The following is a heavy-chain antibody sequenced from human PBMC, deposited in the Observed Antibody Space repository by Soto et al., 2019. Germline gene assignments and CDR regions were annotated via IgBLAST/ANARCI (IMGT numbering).Heavy chain of an antibody. D-gene: IGHD3-22*01. CDR3: ARTVTYYFDSSGQRRPGLFDY. J-gene: IGHJ4*02. CDR1: GFSLSNARMG. V-gene: IGHV2-26*01. CDR2: IFSNDEK. Sequence: QVTLKASVPVLVKPTETLTLTCTVSGFSLSNARMGVSWIRQPPVKALEWLAHIFSNDEKAYSTSLKSRLTSSKHTAKIQVVLTMTNMDPVDTATYYCARTVTYYFDSSGQRRPGLFDYWGQGTLVNVSS.